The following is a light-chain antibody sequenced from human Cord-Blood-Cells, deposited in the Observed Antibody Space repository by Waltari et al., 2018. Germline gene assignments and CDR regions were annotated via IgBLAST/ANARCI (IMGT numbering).Light chain of an antibody. J-gene: IGLJ1*01. Sequence: QSALTQPRSVSGSPGQPVTISCTVTSSAVGGYNYFSWYQQHPGKAPKLMIYYVSKRPSGVPDRFSGSKSGNTASLTISGLQAEDEADYYCCSYAGSYTYVFGTGTKVTVL. CDR2: YVS. CDR1: SSAVGGYNY. CDR3: CSYAGSYTYV. V-gene: IGLV2-11*01.